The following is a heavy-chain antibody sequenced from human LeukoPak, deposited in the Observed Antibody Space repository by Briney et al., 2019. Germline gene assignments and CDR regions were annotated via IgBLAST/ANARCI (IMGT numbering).Heavy chain of an antibody. Sequence: GGSLRLSCAASGFTFSSYSMNWVSQAPGKGLEWVSSISSSSSYIYYADSVKGRFTISRDNAKNSLYLQMNSLRAEDTAVYYCARGEDSSWYYFDYWGQGTLVTVSS. V-gene: IGHV3-21*01. CDR3: ARGEDSSWYYFDY. J-gene: IGHJ4*02. CDR2: ISSSSSYI. CDR1: GFTFSSYS. D-gene: IGHD6-13*01.